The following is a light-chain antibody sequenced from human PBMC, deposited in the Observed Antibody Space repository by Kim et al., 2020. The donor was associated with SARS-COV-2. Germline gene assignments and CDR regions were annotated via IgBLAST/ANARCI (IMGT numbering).Light chain of an antibody. CDR3: GTWDTSLRIGV. J-gene: IGLJ2*01. V-gene: IGLV1-51*01. Sequence: GQEVTIPCAGRASNIGGYSVSWYQHLPGTAPKLLIYDNNKRPSGIPDRFSGSKSGTSATLAITGLQTGDEADYYCGTWDTSLRIGVFGGGTQLTVL. CDR2: DNN. CDR1: ASNIGGYS.